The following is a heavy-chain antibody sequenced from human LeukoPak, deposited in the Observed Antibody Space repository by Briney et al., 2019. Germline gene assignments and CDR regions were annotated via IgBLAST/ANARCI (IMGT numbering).Heavy chain of an antibody. Sequence: GSLRLSCATSGFTFSNHGMNWVRQPPGKGLEWIGEIYHSGSTNYNPSLKSRVTISVDKSKNQFSLKLSSVTAADTAVYYCSRLPDPWGQGTLVTVSS. V-gene: IGHV4-4*02. CDR1: GFTFSNHGM. CDR3: SRLPDP. CDR2: IYHSGST. J-gene: IGHJ5*02.